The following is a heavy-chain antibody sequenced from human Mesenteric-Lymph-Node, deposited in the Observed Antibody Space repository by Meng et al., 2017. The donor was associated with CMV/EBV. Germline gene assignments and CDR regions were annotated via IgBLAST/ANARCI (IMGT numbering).Heavy chain of an antibody. V-gene: IGHV3-15*01. D-gene: IGHD3-10*01. CDR2: SKSDTDGGAA. CDR1: W. CDR3: STDRVSGGLCYYASGATPIDY. Sequence: WMAWVRQAPGKGLEWVGRSKSDTDGGAAYYATPVKDRFTISRDDSKNTLYLQMNSLQTDDTAVYYCSTDRVSGGLCYYASGATPIDYWGQGTLVTVSS. J-gene: IGHJ4*02.